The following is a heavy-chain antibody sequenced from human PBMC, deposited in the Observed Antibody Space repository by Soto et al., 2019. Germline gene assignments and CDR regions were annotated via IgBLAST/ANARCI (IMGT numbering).Heavy chain of an antibody. V-gene: IGHV3-30-3*01. Sequence: ESGGGVVQPGRSLRLSCAASGFTFSSYAMHWVRQAPGKGLERVAVISYDGSNKYYADSVKGRFTISRDNSKNALYMQMTRLRAEYTAVYYCARDRIYSSSWYDYWGQGTRVTVSS. CDR2: ISYDGSNK. CDR1: GFTFSSYA. CDR3: ARDRIYSSSWYDY. J-gene: IGHJ4*02. D-gene: IGHD6-13*01.